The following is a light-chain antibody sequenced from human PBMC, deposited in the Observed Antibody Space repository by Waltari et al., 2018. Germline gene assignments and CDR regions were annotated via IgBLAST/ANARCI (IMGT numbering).Light chain of an antibody. CDR3: RQRSKWPLT. CDR2: DAS. J-gene: IGKJ4*01. CDR1: QSVDSY. V-gene: IGKV3-11*01. Sequence: EIVLTQSPATPSLSPGERATLSCRASQSVDSYLAWYQQKPGQAPRLLISDASNRATGIPARFSASGSETDVTLTISSLEPEDFAVYYCRQRSKWPLTFGGGTKVEIK.